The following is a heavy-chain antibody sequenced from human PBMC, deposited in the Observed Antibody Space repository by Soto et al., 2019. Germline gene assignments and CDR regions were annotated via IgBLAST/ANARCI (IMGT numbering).Heavy chain of an antibody. CDR1: GYTFTSYG. V-gene: IGHV1-18*01. Sequence: ASVKVSCKASGYTFTSYGISWVRHAPGQGLEWMGWISAYNGNTNYAQKLQGRVTMTTDTSTSTAYMELRSLRSDDTAVYYCARPVVPAAIEFGDYYGMDVWGQGTTVTVSS. CDR2: ISAYNGNT. J-gene: IGHJ6*02. D-gene: IGHD2-2*01. CDR3: ARPVVPAAIEFGDYYGMDV.